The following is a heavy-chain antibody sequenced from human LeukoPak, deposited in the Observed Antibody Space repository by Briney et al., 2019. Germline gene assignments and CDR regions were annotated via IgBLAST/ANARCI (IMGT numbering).Heavy chain of an antibody. D-gene: IGHD3-3*01. CDR1: GLTFGSYA. CDR3: AKDLEWLSYFDY. J-gene: IGHJ4*02. V-gene: IGHV3-23*01. Sequence: PGGSLRLSCAASGLTFGSYAMSWVRQAPGKGLEWVSSVSANGGSTYYADSVKGRFTISRDNSKNTLYLQMNSLRAEDTAVYYCAKDLEWLSYFDYWGQGTLVTVSS. CDR2: VSANGGST.